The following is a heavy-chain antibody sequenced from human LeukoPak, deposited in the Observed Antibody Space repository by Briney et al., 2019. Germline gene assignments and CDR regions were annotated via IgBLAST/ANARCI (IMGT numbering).Heavy chain of an antibody. CDR1: GFTLDDYY. J-gene: IGHJ3*02. V-gene: IGHV3-11*04. D-gene: IGHD4-17*01. CDR2: ISPDSNTI. Sequence: GGPLRLSCADPGFTLDDYYMSWSRQAPGEGREWVSYISPDSNTIRYAESVKGRFTFSRDNARNSLSLQMNSLRPDDTAVYYCARHDHGASRVTFDICGQGTMVTVSS. CDR3: ARHDHGASRVTFDI.